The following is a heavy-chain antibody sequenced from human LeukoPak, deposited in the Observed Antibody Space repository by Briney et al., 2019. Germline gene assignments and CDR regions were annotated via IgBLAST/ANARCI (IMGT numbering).Heavy chain of an antibody. Sequence: GASVKVSCKASGGTFSSYAISWVRQAPGQGLEWMGGIIPIFGTANYAQKFQGRVTITADESTSTAYIELSSLRSEDTAVYYCARDPPTYYDFWSGSSGDYYYYMDVWGKGTTVTVSS. J-gene: IGHJ6*03. CDR1: GGTFSSYA. CDR3: ARDPPTYYDFWSGSSGDYYYYMDV. V-gene: IGHV1-69*01. D-gene: IGHD3-3*01. CDR2: IIPIFGTA.